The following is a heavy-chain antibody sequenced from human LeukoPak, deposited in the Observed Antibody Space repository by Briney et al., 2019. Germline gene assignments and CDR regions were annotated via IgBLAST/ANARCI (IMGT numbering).Heavy chain of an antibody. J-gene: IGHJ4*02. V-gene: IGHV1-69*05. Sequence: SVKVSCKASGGTFSSYAISWVRQAPGQGLEWMGGIIPIFGTANYAQKFQGRVTITTDESTSTAYMELSSLRAEDTAVYYCARGKTYYYDSSGVPYWGQGTLVTVSS. D-gene: IGHD3-22*01. CDR2: IIPIFGTA. CDR3: ARGKTYYYDSSGVPY. CDR1: GGTFSSYA.